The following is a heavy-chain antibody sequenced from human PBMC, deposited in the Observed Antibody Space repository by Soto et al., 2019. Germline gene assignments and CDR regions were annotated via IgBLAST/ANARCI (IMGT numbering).Heavy chain of an antibody. CDR2: ISGSGGST. CDR1: GSTFSSYA. J-gene: IGHJ3*02. V-gene: IGHV3-23*01. CDR3: ARHPGEGGAFDI. Sequence: GGSLRLSCAASGSTFSSYAMSWVRQAPGKGLEWVSAISGSGGSTYYADSVKGRFTISRDNSKNTLYLQMNSLRAEDTAVYYCARHPGEGGAFDIWGQGTMVTVSS. D-gene: IGHD7-27*01.